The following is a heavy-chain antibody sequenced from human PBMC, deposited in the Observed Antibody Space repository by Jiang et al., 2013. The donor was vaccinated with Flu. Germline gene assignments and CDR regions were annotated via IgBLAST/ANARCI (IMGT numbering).Heavy chain of an antibody. CDR3: ARSSWGYSYGPFEY. CDR2: IPIFGTV. J-gene: IGHJ4*02. V-gene: IGHV1-69*06. D-gene: IGHD5-18*01. Sequence: IPIFGTVNYGQKFQGRVTIIADRSTSTAYMDLSSLRSEDTAVYYCARSSWGYSYGPFEYWGQGTLVTVSS.